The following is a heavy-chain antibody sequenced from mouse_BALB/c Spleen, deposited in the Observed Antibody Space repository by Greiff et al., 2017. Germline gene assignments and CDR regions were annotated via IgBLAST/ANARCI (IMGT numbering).Heavy chain of an antibody. D-gene: IGHD2-4*01. CDR2: IWSGGST. J-gene: IGHJ4*01. V-gene: IGHV2-2*02. Sequence: QVQLKESGPGLVQPSQSLSITCTVSGFSLTSYGVHWVRQSPGKGLEWLGVIWSGGSTDYNAAFISRLSISKDNSKSQVFLKMNSLQANDTAIYYCARKGMITTGYYYAMDYWGQGTSVTVSS. CDR3: ARKGMITTGYYYAMDY. CDR1: GFSLTSYG.